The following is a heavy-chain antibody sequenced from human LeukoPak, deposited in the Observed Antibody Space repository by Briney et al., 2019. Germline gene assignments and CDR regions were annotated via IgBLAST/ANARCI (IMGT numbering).Heavy chain of an antibody. CDR1: VFTLSSYS. CDR3: VRDQFFSFDY. CDR2: ITGSGSST. J-gene: IGHJ4*02. V-gene: IGHV3-23*01. Sequence: GGSLRLSCAASVFTLSSYSMSWVRQAQRKGQEWVSTITGSGSSTYYADSVKGRFTISRDNAKNSLYLQMNSLRDEDTAVYYCVRDQFFSFDYWGQGTLVTVSS. D-gene: IGHD3-3*01.